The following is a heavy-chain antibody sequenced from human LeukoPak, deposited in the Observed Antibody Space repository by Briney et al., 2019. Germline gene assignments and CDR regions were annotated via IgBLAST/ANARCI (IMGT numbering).Heavy chain of an antibody. D-gene: IGHD6-13*01. CDR2: INHSGST. CDR1: GYSISSGYY. CDR3: ARVGPRTAAGTEANWFDP. Sequence: SETLSLTCTVSGYSISSGYYWSWIRQPPGKGLEWIGEINHSGSTNYNPSLKSRVTISVDTSKNQFSLKLSSVTAADTAVYYCARVGPRTAAGTEANWFDPWGQGTLVTVSS. J-gene: IGHJ5*02. V-gene: IGHV4-38-2*02.